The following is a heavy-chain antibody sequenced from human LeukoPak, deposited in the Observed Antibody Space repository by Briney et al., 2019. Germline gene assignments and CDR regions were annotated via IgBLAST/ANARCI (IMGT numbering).Heavy chain of an antibody. D-gene: IGHD1-14*01. CDR2: VSDGGMT. Sequence: PSETLSLTCSVSGGSITSYYWSWIRQPPGKGLEWIGHVSDGGMTNCSPSLRSRVSISVDTSKNQFSLKLNSVTAADTAVYFCARASTTFDDWGQGTLVTVSS. CDR3: ARASTTFDD. V-gene: IGHV4-59*01. J-gene: IGHJ4*02. CDR1: GGSITSYY.